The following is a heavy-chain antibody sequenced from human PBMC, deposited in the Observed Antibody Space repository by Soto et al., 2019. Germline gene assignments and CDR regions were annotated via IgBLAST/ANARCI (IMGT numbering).Heavy chain of an antibody. D-gene: IGHD3-9*01. V-gene: IGHV1-8*01. CDR1: GYTFTSYD. Sequence: GVSVKVCCKACGYTFTSYDINWVRQATGQGLEWMGLMNPNSGNTGYAQKFQGRVTMTGYTSISTAYMELSSLRPEDTAVYYCARGRQYDILTGCYTDYYGMDVWGQGTTVTVSS. CDR2: MNPNSGNT. J-gene: IGHJ6*02. CDR3: ARGRQYDILTGCYTDYYGMDV.